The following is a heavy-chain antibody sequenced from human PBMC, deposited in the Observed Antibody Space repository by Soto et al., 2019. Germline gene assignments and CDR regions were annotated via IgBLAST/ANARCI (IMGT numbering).Heavy chain of an antibody. CDR1: GFSLSTSGMC. D-gene: IGHD2-15*01. J-gene: IGHJ4*02. CDR3: ARRSPHCSGGSCYLDY. Sequence: SGPTLVNPTPPLTLTCTFSGFSLSTSGMCVRWIRQPPGKALEWLALIDWDDDKYYSTSLKTRLTISKDTSKNQVVLTMTNMDPVDTATYYCARRSPHCSGGSCYLDYWGQGTLVTVSS. CDR2: IDWDDDK. V-gene: IGHV2-70*01.